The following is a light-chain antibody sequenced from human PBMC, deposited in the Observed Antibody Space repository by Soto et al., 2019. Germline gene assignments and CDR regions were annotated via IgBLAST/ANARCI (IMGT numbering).Light chain of an antibody. V-gene: IGLV1-44*01. Sequence: QSVLTQPPSASGAPGQRVTISCSGSSSNIGSNPVNWYQQLPGTAPKLLIYTDNERPSGVPDRFSGSKSGTSASLAIGGLQSEDEADYYCATWDDSLSGPVFGGGTKLTLL. J-gene: IGLJ3*02. CDR3: ATWDDSLSGPV. CDR2: TDN. CDR1: SSNIGSNP.